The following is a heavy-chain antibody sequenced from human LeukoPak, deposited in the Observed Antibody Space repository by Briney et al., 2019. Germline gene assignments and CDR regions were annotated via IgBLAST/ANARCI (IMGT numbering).Heavy chain of an antibody. CDR3: ASARLTPYYFDY. J-gene: IGHJ4*02. V-gene: IGHV3-20*04. CDR1: GFTFDDYG. CDR2: INWNGGST. D-gene: IGHD3-16*01. Sequence: GGSLRLSCAASGFTFDDYGMSWVRQAPGKGLEWVSGINWNGGSTGYADSVKGRFTISRGNAKNSLYLQMNSLRAEDTALYYCASARLTPYYFDYWGQGTLVTVSS.